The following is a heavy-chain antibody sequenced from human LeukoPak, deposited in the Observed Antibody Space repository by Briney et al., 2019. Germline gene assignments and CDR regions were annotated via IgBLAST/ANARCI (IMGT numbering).Heavy chain of an antibody. D-gene: IGHD6-6*01. J-gene: IGHJ4*02. CDR3: ARDRESYSSSQSDFDY. Sequence: ASVKVSCKASGYTFTSYGISWVRQAPGQGLEWMGWISAYNGNTNYAQKLQGRVTMTTDTSTSTAYMELRSLRSDDTAVYYCARDRESYSSSQSDFDYWGQGTLVTVSS. CDR1: GYTFTSYG. CDR2: ISAYNGNT. V-gene: IGHV1-18*01.